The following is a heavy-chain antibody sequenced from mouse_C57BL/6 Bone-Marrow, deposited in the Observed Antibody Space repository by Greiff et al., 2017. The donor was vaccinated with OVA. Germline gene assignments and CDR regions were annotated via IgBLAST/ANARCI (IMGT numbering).Heavy chain of an antibody. V-gene: IGHV1-42*01. CDR2: INPSTGGT. Sequence: VQLKQSGPELVKPGASVKISCKASGYSFTGYYMNWVKQSPEKSLEWIGEINPSTGGTTYNQKFKAKATLTVDKSSSTAYMQLKSLTSEDSAVYYCAGYYDYEGFAYWGQGTLVTVSA. CDR1: GYSFTGYY. J-gene: IGHJ3*01. D-gene: IGHD2-4*01. CDR3: AGYYDYEGFAY.